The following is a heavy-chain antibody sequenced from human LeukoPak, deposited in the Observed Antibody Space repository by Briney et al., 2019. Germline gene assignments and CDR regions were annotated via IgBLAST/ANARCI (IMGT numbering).Heavy chain of an antibody. CDR1: GDSVSSNSAA. V-gene: IGHV6-1*01. D-gene: IGHD5-18*01. CDR3: ARVGAMVLDY. J-gene: IGHJ4*02. CDR2: TYYRSKWYN. Sequence: SQTLSLTCAISGDSVSSNSAAWNWIRQSPSRGLEWLGRTYYRSKWYNDYAVSVKSRITINPDTSKNQFSLKLSSVTAADTAVYYCARVGAMVLDYWGQGTLVTVSS.